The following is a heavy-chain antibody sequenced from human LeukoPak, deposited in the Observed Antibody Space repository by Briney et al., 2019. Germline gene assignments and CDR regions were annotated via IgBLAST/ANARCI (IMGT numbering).Heavy chain of an antibody. CDR3: ARAQTTAGRFDS. D-gene: IGHD4-17*01. CDR1: AGSISNYY. CDR2: ISYSGST. J-gene: IGHJ4*02. V-gene: IGHV4-59*08. Sequence: PSETLSLTCTVSAGSISNYYWSWIRQPPGKGLEWIGYISYSGSTNYNPSLKSRVTISVDTSKNQFSLKLSSVTAADTAVYYCARAQTTAGRFDSWGQGTLVTVSS.